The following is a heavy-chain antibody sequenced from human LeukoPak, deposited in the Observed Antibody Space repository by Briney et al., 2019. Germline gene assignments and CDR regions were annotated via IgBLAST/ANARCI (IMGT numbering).Heavy chain of an antibody. CDR2: LNEDESVK. D-gene: IGHD3-22*01. CDR3: GGDYDRTLDF. V-gene: IGHV3-7*04. Sequence: GGSLRLSCAASGFTFSSYWMTWVRQAPGKGLEWVAILNEDESVKLYVDSVKGRFTISRDNAKNSLHLQMHSRRAEDTAVYFCGGDYDRTLDFWGQGALVTGPS. J-gene: IGHJ4*02. CDR1: GFTFSSYW.